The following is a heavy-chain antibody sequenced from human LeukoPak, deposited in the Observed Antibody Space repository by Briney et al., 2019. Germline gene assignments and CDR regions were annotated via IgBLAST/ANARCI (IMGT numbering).Heavy chain of an antibody. V-gene: IGHV4-39*07. CDR1: GGSITSSSYY. D-gene: IGHD2-8*02. CDR3: ARRKITAHVLVAFDI. Sequence: SETLSLTCTVSGGSITSSSYYWGWIRQPPGKGLQWIGSFYYSGSTNYNPSLKSRVTISVDTSKNQFSLKLSSVTAADTAVYYCARRKITAHVLVAFDIWGQGAMVTVSS. J-gene: IGHJ3*02. CDR2: FYYSGST.